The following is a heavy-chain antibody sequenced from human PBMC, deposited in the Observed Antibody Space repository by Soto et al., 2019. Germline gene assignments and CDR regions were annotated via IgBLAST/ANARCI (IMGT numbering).Heavy chain of an antibody. D-gene: IGHD5-18*01. CDR2: IYYSGST. CDR3: ARTLYSYGHRFDY. J-gene: IGHJ4*02. V-gene: IGHV4-59*01. Sequence: QVQLQESGPGLVKPSETLSLTCTVSGGSISSYYWSWIRQPPGKGLEWIGYIYYSGSTNYNPSLRRRVTISVDTSKNQFSLTLSSVTAADTAVYYCARTLYSYGHRFDYWGQGTLVTVSS. CDR1: GGSISSYY.